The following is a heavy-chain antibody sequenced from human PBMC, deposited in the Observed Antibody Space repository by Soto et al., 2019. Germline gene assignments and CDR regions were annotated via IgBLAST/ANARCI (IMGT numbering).Heavy chain of an antibody. CDR3: ARDEGYKWNDGGWFDP. V-gene: IGHV1-18*01. Sequence: QVQLVQSGAEVKKPGASVKVSCKSSGYTFTSYGISWVRQAPGQGLEWMGWISGYNGNTNYAQKLQGRVTMTTDTSTSTAYMGLRSLRSDDTAVYYWARDEGYKWNDGGWFDPWGQGTLVTVSS. CDR1: GYTFTSYG. CDR2: ISGYNGNT. J-gene: IGHJ5*02. D-gene: IGHD1-1*01.